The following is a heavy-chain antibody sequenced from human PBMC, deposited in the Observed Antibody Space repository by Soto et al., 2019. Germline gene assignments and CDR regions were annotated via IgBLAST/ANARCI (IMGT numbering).Heavy chain of an antibody. D-gene: IGHD2-2*01. V-gene: IGHV3-11*01. J-gene: IGHJ6*03. CDR3: ARRWGVPAAMIVYYYYYMDV. CDR1: GFTFSDYY. Sequence: TGGSLRLSCAASGFTFSDYYMSWIRQAPGKGLEWVSYISSSGSTIYYADSVKGRFTISRDNAKNSLYLQMNSLRAEDTAVYYCARRWGVPAAMIVYYYYYMDVWGKGTTVTVSS. CDR2: ISSSGSTI.